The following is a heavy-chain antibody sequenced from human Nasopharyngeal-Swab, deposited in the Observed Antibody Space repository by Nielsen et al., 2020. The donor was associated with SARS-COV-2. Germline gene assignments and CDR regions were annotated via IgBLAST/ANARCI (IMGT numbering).Heavy chain of an antibody. CDR2: ISSSSSYT. CDR3: ASGVVVPAAKPLWWFDP. J-gene: IGHJ5*01. Sequence: AGSLRLSCAASGFTSSSYSMNWVRQAPGKGLEWGSSISSSSSYTYYADSVKGRFTTSRDNAKNSLYLQMNSLRAEDTAVYYCASGVVVPAAKPLWWFDPWGQGTLVTVSS. CDR1: GFTSSSYS. D-gene: IGHD2-2*02. V-gene: IGHV3-21*01.